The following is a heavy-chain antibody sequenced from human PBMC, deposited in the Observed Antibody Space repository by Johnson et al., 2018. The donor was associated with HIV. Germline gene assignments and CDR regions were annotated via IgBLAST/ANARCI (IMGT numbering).Heavy chain of an antibody. CDR1: GFTSGDYS. Sequence: VHLVESGGGLVQTGRSLRLSCIGFGFTSGDYSMNWVRQAPGRGLEWVGFIRSKAYGGTPEYAASVKGRFTISGDESRNIAYLQMDSLKTEDTAVYYCSSRPHGSGRPLDIWGQGTMVTVSS. CDR2: IRSKAYGGTP. D-gene: IGHD3-10*01. CDR3: SSRPHGSGRPLDI. V-gene: IGHV3-49*04. J-gene: IGHJ3*02.